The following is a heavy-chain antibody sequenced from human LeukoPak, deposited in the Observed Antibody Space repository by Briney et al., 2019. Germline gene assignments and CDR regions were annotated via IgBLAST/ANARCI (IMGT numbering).Heavy chain of an antibody. CDR2: IIPNFDTA. D-gene: IGHD3-3*01. CDR3: ASFYFREGYDFWGGYYEGVGY. CDR1: GGTFISFA. J-gene: IGHJ4*02. Sequence: SVKVSCKASGGTFISFAISWVRQALGQGLEWMGGIIPNFDTANYARKFQGRVTITADESTSTAYMELSSLTSDDTAVYYCASFYFREGYDFWGGYYEGVGYWGQGTLVSVSS. V-gene: IGHV1-69*13.